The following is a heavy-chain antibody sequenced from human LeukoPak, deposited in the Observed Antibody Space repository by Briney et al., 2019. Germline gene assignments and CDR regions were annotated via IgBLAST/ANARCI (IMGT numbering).Heavy chain of an antibody. Sequence: SETLSLTCTVSGGSISSYYWSWLRRPPGKGLELIGYIYYSGSTNYNPSLKSRVTISVDTSKNQFSLKLSSVTAADTAVYYCAREGNYYSDSSGYPIWGQGTLVTVSS. CDR2: IYYSGST. CDR3: AREGNYYSDSSGYPI. J-gene: IGHJ4*02. CDR1: GGSISSYY. V-gene: IGHV4-59*01. D-gene: IGHD3-22*01.